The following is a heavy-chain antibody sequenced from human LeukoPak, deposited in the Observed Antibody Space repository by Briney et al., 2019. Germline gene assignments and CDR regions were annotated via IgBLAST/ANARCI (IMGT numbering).Heavy chain of an antibody. J-gene: IGHJ5*02. V-gene: IGHV1-2*02. CDR1: GYTFTGYY. D-gene: IGHD2-21*01. Sequence: ASVKVSCKASGYTFTGYYIHWVRQAPGQGLEWMGWINPNSGGTNYAQKFQGRVTMTRDTSISTAYMELSRLRSDDTAVYYCARDPYCGGDCYSTSWFDPWGQGTLVTVSS. CDR2: INPNSGGT. CDR3: ARDPYCGGDCYSTSWFDP.